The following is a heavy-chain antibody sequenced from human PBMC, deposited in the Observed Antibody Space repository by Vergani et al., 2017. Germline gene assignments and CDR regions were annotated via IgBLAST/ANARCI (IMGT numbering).Heavy chain of an antibody. CDR3: ARDSFGWSGYYTHNWFDP. V-gene: IGHV5-51*01. D-gene: IGHD3-3*01. CDR1: GYSFTSYW. J-gene: IGHJ5*02. CDR2: IYHSGST. Sequence: EVQLVQSGAEVKKPGESLKISCKGSGYSFTSYWIGWVRQMPGKGLEWMGIIYHSGSTYYNPSLKSRVTISVDRSKNQFSLKLSSVTAADTAVYYCARDSFGWSGYYTHNWFDPWGQGTLVTVSS.